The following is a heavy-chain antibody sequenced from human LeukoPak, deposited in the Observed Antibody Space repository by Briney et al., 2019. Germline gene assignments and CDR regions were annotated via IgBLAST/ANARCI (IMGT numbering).Heavy chain of an antibody. D-gene: IGHD2-15*01. CDR3: ARKDIVVVVAAYNDAFDI. CDR1: GFTFSTCS. CDR2: ISSSGSTI. Sequence: HSGGSLRLSCAASGFTFSTCSMNWVRQAPGKGLEWVSYISSSGSTIYYADSVKGRFTISRDNAKNSLYLQMNSLRAEDTAVYYCARKDIVVVVAAYNDAFDIWGQGTMVTVSS. J-gene: IGHJ3*02. V-gene: IGHV3-48*04.